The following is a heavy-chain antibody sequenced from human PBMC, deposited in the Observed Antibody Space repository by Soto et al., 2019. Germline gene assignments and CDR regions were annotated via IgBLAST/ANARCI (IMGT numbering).Heavy chain of an antibody. CDR2: IFSSGGT. J-gene: IGHJ4*02. CDR3: AREGSYSAYNFAHGIQLWSFDF. V-gene: IGHV4-4*07. CDR1: GGSINTFH. Sequence: KASETLSLTCTVSGGSINTFHWSWVRQPAGKGLEWIGRIFSSGGTSFNPSLESRVAMSVDTSKNHFSLNLSSVTAADMAVYYCAREGSYSAYNFAHGIQLWSFDFWGQGALVTVSS. D-gene: IGHD5-12*01.